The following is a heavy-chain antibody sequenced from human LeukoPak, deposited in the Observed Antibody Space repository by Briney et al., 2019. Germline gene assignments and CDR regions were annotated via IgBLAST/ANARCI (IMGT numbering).Heavy chain of an antibody. V-gene: IGHV4-59*01. D-gene: IGHD5-18*01. Sequence: SETLSLTCTVSGGSISSYYWSWIRQPPGKGLEWIGYIYCSGSTNYNPSLKSRVTISVDTSKNQFSLKLSSVTAADTAVYYCTRGYSYGQYYYYMDVWGKGTTVTVSS. CDR3: TRGYSYGQYYYYMDV. CDR1: GGSISSYY. J-gene: IGHJ6*03. CDR2: IYCSGST.